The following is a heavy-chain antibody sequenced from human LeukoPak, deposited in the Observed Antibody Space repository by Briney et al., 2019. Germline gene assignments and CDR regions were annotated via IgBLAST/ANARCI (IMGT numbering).Heavy chain of an antibody. J-gene: IGHJ6*03. CDR2: IYYSGST. D-gene: IGHD6-6*01. CDR3: ARDQEEYSSSSGPGDYYYYMDV. Sequence: SETLSLTCTVSGGSISSSSYYWGWIRQPPGKGLKWIGSIYYSGSTYYNPSLKSRVTISVDTSKNQFSLKLSSVTAADTAVYYCARDQEEYSSSSGPGDYYYYMDVWGKGTTVTVSS. CDR1: GGSISSSSYY. V-gene: IGHV4-39*07.